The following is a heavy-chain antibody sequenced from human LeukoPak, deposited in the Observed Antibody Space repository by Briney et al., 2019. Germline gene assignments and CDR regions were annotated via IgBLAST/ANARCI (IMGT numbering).Heavy chain of an antibody. J-gene: IGHJ6*03. V-gene: IGHV4-34*01. D-gene: IGHD2-15*01. Sequence: PSETLSLTCAVHGGSLTGYSRAWVRQSPGEGLEWIGEINQVERTIYSPSLESRVSISLEASRNQFFLQLTSVAAADTAMYYCARGRATPSRLFFDYYFMDVWGPGTPVTVSS. CDR1: GGSLTGYS. CDR2: INQVERT. CDR3: ARGRATPSRLFFDYYFMDV.